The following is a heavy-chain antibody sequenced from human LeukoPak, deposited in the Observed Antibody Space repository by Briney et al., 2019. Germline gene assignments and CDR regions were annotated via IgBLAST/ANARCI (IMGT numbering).Heavy chain of an antibody. CDR1: GFTFSSYG. CDR2: ISYDGSNK. J-gene: IGHJ6*03. D-gene: IGHD2-2*01. CDR3: AREGDCSSTSCYPLYYMDV. Sequence: PGGSLRLSCAASGFTFSSYGMHWVRQAPGKGLEWVAVISYDGSNKYYADSVKGRFTISRDNAKNSLYLQMNSLRAEDTAVYYCAREGDCSSTSCYPLYYMDVWGKGTTVTVSS. V-gene: IGHV3-30*03.